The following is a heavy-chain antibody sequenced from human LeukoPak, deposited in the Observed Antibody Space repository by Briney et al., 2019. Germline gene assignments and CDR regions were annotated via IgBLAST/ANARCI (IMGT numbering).Heavy chain of an antibody. CDR2: IYYSGST. D-gene: IGHD3-3*01. J-gene: IGHJ4*02. V-gene: IGHV4-39*01. Sequence: SETLSLTCTVSGGSISRSSYYWGWIRQPPGKGLEWIGSIYYSGSTYYNPSLKSRVTISVDTSKNQFSLKLNSVTAADTAVYYCARQADYDFWSGYPDYWGQGTLVTVSS. CDR3: ARQADYDFWSGYPDY. CDR1: GGSISRSSYY.